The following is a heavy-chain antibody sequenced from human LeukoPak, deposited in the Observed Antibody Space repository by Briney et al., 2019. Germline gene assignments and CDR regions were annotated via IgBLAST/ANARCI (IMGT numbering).Heavy chain of an antibody. D-gene: IGHD2-8*02. J-gene: IGHJ4*02. CDR2: IRYDGSNK. CDR1: GFTFSSYG. V-gene: IGHV3-30*02. CDR3: AKSGVGGVKYYFDY. Sequence: PGGSLRLSCAASGFTFSSYGMHWVRQAPGKGLEWVAFIRYDGSNKYYADSVKGRFTISRDTSKNTLYLQMNSLRAEDTAVYFCAKSGVGGVKYYFDYWGQGTLVTVSS.